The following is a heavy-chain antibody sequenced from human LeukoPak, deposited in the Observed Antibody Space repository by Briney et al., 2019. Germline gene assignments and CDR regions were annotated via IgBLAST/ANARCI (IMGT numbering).Heavy chain of an antibody. CDR1: GGSISSSNW. CDR2: IYYSGST. V-gene: IGHV4-4*02. J-gene: IGHJ4*02. Sequence: SGTLSLTCAVSGGSISSSNWWSWVRQPPGKGLEWIGYIYYSGSTYYNPSLKSRVTISVDTSKNQFSLKLSSVTAADTAVYYCARDRDRGYPDWGQGTLVTVSS. CDR3: ARDRDRGYPD. D-gene: IGHD3-22*01.